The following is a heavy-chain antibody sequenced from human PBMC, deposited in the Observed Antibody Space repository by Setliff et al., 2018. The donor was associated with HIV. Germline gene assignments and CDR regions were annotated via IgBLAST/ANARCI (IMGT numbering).Heavy chain of an antibody. V-gene: IGHV3-21*01. Sequence: ETLSLTCAVSGASDISYIWWSWVRQAPGKGLGWVASISSSGRYIHYADSVKGRFTISRDNSKNTLYLQMNSLRADDTAIYYCVRDLTTIVTRKVFDIWGQGTMVT. CDR3: VRDLTTIVTRKVFDI. J-gene: IGHJ3*02. CDR2: ISSSGRYI. D-gene: IGHD4-4*01. CDR1: GASDISYI.